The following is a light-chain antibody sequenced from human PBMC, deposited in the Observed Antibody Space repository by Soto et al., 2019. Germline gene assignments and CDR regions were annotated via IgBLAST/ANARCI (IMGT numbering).Light chain of an antibody. CDR3: QQHHGSPLT. J-gene: IGKJ3*01. V-gene: IGKV3-20*01. CDR1: QSVPSNY. Sequence: EIVLTQSPGTLSLSPGERATLSCRASQSVPSNYLAWYQQKPGQAPRLLIHDAASRATGIPDRFSGCGSGTDFTLTISRLEPEDFAVYYCQQHHGSPLTFGPGTKVDIK. CDR2: DAA.